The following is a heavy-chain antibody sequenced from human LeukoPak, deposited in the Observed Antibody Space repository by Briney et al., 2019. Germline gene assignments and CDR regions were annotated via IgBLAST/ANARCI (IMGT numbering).Heavy chain of an antibody. CDR1: GFTFSSYA. Sequence: PGRSLRLSCAASGFTFSSYAMHWVRQAPGKGLEWVAVKSYDGSNKYYADSVKGRFTISRDNSKNTLYLQMNSLRAEDTAVYYCARGLFTVTTSPLVYWGQGTLVTVSS. J-gene: IGHJ4*02. D-gene: IGHD4-17*01. CDR3: ARGLFTVTTSPLVY. V-gene: IGHV3-30*01. CDR2: KSYDGSNK.